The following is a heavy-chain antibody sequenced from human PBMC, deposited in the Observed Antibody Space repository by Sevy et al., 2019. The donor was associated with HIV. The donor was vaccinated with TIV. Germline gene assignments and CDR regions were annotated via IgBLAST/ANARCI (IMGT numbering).Heavy chain of an antibody. D-gene: IGHD4-17*01. CDR1: GFTVSSNY. CDR2: IYSGGST. Sequence: GGSLRLSCAASGFTVSSNYMSWVRQAPGKGLEWVSVIYSGGSTYYADSVKGRFTISRDNYKNTLYLQMNSLRDEDTAVYYWARGRYGDYVYSYWGQGTLVTVSS. V-gene: IGHV3-53*01. J-gene: IGHJ4*02. CDR3: ARGRYGDYVYSY.